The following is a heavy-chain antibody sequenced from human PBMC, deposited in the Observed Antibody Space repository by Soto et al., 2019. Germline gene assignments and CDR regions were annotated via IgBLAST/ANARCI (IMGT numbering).Heavy chain of an antibody. D-gene: IGHD6-19*01. Sequence: ESGGGSVQPGRSLRLSCVASGFTFESYAMHWVRQVPGKGLEWVSGISWNSGSIGYEDSVKGRFTISRDNAQKSLYLEMNSLRVEDTAFYYCVKDIHEQWLVSNFEYWGQGALVTVSS. CDR3: VKDIHEQWLVSNFEY. CDR2: ISWNSGSI. J-gene: IGHJ4*02. CDR1: GFTFESYA. V-gene: IGHV3-9*01.